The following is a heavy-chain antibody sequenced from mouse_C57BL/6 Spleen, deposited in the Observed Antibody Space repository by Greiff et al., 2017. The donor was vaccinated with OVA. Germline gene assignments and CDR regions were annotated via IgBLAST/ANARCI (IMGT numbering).Heavy chain of an antibody. D-gene: IGHD1-1*01. J-gene: IGHJ2*01. CDR3: ARLDTTVVDYFDY. CDR1: GYTFTSYW. CDR2: IDPSDSET. Sequence: QVQLKQPGAELVRPGSSVKLSCKASGYTFTSYWMHWVKQRPIQGLEWIGNIDPSDSETHYNQKFKDKATLTVDKSSSTAYMQLRSLTSEDSAVYYCARLDTTVVDYFDYWGQGTTLTVSS. V-gene: IGHV1-52*01.